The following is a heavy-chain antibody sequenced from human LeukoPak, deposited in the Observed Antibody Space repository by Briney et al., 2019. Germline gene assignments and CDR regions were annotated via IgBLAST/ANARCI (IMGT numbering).Heavy chain of an antibody. J-gene: IGHJ4*02. Sequence: GGSLRLSCAASGFTFSNYAMSWVRQAPGKGLEWVSAISGSGDSTYYADSVKGRFTISRDNSKNTLYLQMNSLRAEDTAVYYCAKDPHVLRFLEWLSAFDHWGQGTLVTVSS. CDR3: AKDPHVLRFLEWLSAFDH. CDR1: GFTFSNYA. V-gene: IGHV3-23*01. D-gene: IGHD3-3*01. CDR2: ISGSGDST.